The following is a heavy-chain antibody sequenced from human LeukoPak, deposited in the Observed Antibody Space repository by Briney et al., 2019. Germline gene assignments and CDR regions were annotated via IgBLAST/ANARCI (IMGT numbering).Heavy chain of an antibody. CDR3: TRGEGYGYYSWFDP. Sequence: PGGSLRLSCAASGFTFSSYWMHWVRQAPGKGLVWVSRINSDGSDTTYADSVKGRFTISRDNAKNTLFLQMNSLRAEDTAVYYCTRGEGYGYYSWFDPWGQGTLVTVSS. V-gene: IGHV3-74*01. J-gene: IGHJ5*02. D-gene: IGHD5-18*01. CDR1: GFTFSSYW. CDR2: INSDGSDT.